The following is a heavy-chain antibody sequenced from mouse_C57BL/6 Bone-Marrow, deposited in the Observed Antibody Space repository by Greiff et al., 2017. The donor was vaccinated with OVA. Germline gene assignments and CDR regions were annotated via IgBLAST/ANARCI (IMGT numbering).Heavy chain of an antibody. Sequence: QVQLQQPGAELVKPGASVKMSCKASGYTFTSYWITWVKQRPGQGLEWIGDIYPGSGGTNYNEKFKSKATLTVDKSSSTAYMQLSSLTSEDSAVYCCARRYGSRRNCAMDYWGQGTSVTVSS. D-gene: IGHD1-1*01. CDR3: ARRYGSRRNCAMDY. CDR2: IYPGSGGT. V-gene: IGHV1-55*01. J-gene: IGHJ4*01. CDR1: GYTFTSYW.